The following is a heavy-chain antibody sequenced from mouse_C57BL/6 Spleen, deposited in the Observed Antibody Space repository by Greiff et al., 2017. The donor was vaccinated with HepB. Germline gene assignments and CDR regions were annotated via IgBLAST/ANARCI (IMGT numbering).Heavy chain of an antibody. Sequence: DVQLQESGGDLVKPGGSLKLSCAASGFTFSSYGMSWVRQTPNKRLEWVATISSGGSYTYYPDSVKGRFTISRDNAKNTLYLQMSSLKSEDTAMYYCARHWGDDYDVDYFDYWGQGTTLTVSS. CDR1: GFTFSSYG. CDR3: ARHWGDDYDVDYFDY. V-gene: IGHV5-6*01. D-gene: IGHD2-4*01. CDR2: ISSGGSYT. J-gene: IGHJ2*01.